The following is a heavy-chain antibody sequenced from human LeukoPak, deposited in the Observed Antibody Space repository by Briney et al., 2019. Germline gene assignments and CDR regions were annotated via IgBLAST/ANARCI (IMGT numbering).Heavy chain of an antibody. J-gene: IGHJ6*02. CDR3: VRLVRYGMDV. CDR2: IYYSGST. V-gene: IGHV4-39*01. CDR1: GGSIGSSSYF. D-gene: IGHD1-26*01. Sequence: SETLSLTCTVSGGSIGSSSYFWGWIRQPPGKGLEWIGSIYYSGSTYYKPSLKSRVTISVDTSKNQFSLKLSSVTAADTAVYYCVRLVRYGMDVWGQGTTVTVSS.